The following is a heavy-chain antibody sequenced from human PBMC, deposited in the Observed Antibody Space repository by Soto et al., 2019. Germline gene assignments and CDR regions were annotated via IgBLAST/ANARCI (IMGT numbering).Heavy chain of an antibody. CDR1: GFTFSSYA. J-gene: IGHJ6*01. V-gene: IGHV3-23*01. D-gene: IGHD3-10*01. Sequence: PGGSLRLSCAASGFTFSSYAMSWVRQAPGKGLEWVSAISGSGGSTYYADSVKGRFTISRDNSKNTLYLQMNSLRAEDTAVYYCAKDEKYYYGSGSYYNPTLPISGMDVWGQGTTVTVSS. CDR2: ISGSGGST. CDR3: AKDEKYYYGSGSYYNPTLPISGMDV.